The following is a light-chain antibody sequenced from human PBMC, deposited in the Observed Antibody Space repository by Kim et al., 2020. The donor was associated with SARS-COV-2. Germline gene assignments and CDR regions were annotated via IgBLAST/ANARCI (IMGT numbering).Light chain of an antibody. CDR1: SRDVGPHNL. V-gene: IGLV2-11*01. Sequence: QSALTQPPSVSGSPGQSVIIACTGTSRDVGPHNLVSWYQQHPGKAPKLMISDVNKRPSGVPDRFSGSKSGTTASLTISGLQAEDEADYYCCSYSGSYPHIFGTGTKVTVL. CDR2: DVN. J-gene: IGLJ1*01. CDR3: CSYSGSYPHI.